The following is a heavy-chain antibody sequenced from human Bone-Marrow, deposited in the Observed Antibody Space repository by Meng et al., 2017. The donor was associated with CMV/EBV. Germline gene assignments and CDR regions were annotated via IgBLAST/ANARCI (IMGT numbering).Heavy chain of an antibody. CDR2: IYYSGST. D-gene: IGHD1-26*01. V-gene: IGHV4-39*01. CDR1: GGSISSSSYY. Sequence: SETLSLTCTVSGGSISSSSYYWGWIRQPPGKGLEWIGSIYYSGSTYYNPSLKSRVTISVDTSKNQFSLKLSSVPAADTAVYFCARGAWGGGHFGFWGQGTLVTVSSGESSHARGAGGGAHFVYWGQGTLVTVSS. J-gene: IGHJ4*02. CDR3: ARGAWGGGHFGFWGQGTLVTVSSGESSHARGAGGGAHFVY.